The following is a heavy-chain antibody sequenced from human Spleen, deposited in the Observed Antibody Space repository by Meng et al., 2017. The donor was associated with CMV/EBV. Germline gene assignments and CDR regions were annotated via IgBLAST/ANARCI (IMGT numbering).Heavy chain of an antibody. CDR2: INPNSGGT. J-gene: IGHJ4*02. V-gene: IGHV1-2*02. Sequence: TFPGDYRHGGRQAPGQGLEWMGWINPNSGGTNYAQRFQGRVTMTRDTPISTAYMELSRRGSDDTAVYYGAREGWEGYCSSTSCHLDYWGQGTLVTVSS. D-gene: IGHD2-2*01. CDR1: TFPGDY. CDR3: AREGWEGYCSSTSCHLDY.